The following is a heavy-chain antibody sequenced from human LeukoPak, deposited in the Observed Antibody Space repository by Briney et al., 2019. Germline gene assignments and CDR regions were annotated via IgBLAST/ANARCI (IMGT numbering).Heavy chain of an antibody. D-gene: IGHD6-6*01. V-gene: IGHV5-51*01. CDR2: IYPGDSDT. J-gene: IGHJ5*02. CDR3: ARHRYVGSSFDP. CDR1: GYCFTSYW. Sequence: GESLKISCKGSGYCFTSYWIGWVRRMPGKSLEWMGTIYPGDSDTRYSPSFQSQVSISADKSISTAYLQWSSLKASDTAMYYCARHRYVGSSFDPWGQGTLVTGSS.